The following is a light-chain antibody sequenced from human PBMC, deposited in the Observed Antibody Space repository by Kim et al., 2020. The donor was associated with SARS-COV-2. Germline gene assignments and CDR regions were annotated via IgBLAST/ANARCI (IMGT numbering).Light chain of an antibody. CDR2: DVS. CDR1: TGDVTSCHF. Sequence: PGGTVTLTCASSTGDVTSCHFPYWFQQKPGQAPTTLIYDVSNKHSWTPARFSGSLLGGKAALTLSGAQPEDEAEYYCLLYYSGPRVFGGGTQLTVL. J-gene: IGLJ3*02. V-gene: IGLV7-46*01. CDR3: LLYYSGPRV.